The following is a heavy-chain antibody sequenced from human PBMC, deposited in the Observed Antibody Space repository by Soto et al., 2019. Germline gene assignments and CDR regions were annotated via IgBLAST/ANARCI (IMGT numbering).Heavy chain of an antibody. CDR2: IRGSGDVT. J-gene: IGHJ6*03. D-gene: IGHD2-2*01. Sequence: EVQLLESGGGLVQPGGSLRLSCAASGFTFSNYAMTWVRQAPGKGLGWVSVIRGSGDVTYYADSVQGRFPISRANSKKTLDRQLNCLRREDMAIYYGATHGGLSFFYFTDVWGKGTTVTVSS. V-gene: IGHV3-23*01. CDR1: GFTFSNYA. CDR3: ATHGGLSFFYFTDV.